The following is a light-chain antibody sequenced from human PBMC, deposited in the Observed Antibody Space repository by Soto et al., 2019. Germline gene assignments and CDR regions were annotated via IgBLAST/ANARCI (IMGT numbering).Light chain of an antibody. CDR1: QSVSSN. J-gene: IGKJ1*01. CDR3: QQYNNWPPWT. Sequence: EIVMTQSPATLSVSPGERATLSCRASQSVSSNLAWYQQKPGQAPRLLIYGASTRATGIPASFSGSGSGTELSLTISNLQAEDFAVYYCQQYNNWPPWTLGQGTKVEIK. V-gene: IGKV3-15*01. CDR2: GAS.